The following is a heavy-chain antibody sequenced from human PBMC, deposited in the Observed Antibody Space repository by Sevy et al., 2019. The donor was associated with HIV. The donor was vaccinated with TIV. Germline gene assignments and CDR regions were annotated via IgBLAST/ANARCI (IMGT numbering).Heavy chain of an antibody. CDR3: ARGGDYLLVDY. CDR2: INHSGST. V-gene: IGHV4-34*01. Sequence: SETLSITCTVSGGSFSGFYWSWIRQPPGKGLQWIGEINHSGSTNYNSSLESRVTISVDTSKNQFSLKLTSVTAADTAVYYCARGGDYLLVDYWGQGTLVTVSS. CDR1: GGSFSGFY. D-gene: IGHD3-10*01. J-gene: IGHJ4*02.